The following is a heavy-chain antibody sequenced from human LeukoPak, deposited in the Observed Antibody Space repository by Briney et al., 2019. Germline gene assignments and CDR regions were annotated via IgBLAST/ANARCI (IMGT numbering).Heavy chain of an antibody. CDR2: INPNSGDT. J-gene: IGHJ4*02. Sequence: ASVKVSCKASGYTFTASYIHSARHAPGQGLEWMGWINPNSGDTNYAQKIQGRVTMTRDASISTAYMELSRLRSAATAVYYCARVRYRLAETYIDYWGQGTLVTVSS. V-gene: IGHV1-2*02. D-gene: IGHD3-16*01. CDR1: GYTFTASY. CDR3: ARVRYRLAETYIDY.